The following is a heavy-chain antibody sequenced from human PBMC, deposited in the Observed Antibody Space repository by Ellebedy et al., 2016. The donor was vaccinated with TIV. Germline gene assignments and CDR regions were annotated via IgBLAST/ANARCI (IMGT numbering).Heavy chain of an antibody. V-gene: IGHV4-39*01. CDR3: ARRSTMVRGVRGFDY. J-gene: IGHJ4*02. CDR1: GGSIRSTNYY. D-gene: IGHD3-10*01. Sequence: MPSETLSLTCTVSGGSIRSTNYYWGWIRQPPGKGLEWIGSVYYSGTTYYSPSLKSRVTISVDTSKNQFSLKLSSVTAADTAVYYCARRSTMVRGVRGFDYWGQGTLVTVSS. CDR2: VYYSGTT.